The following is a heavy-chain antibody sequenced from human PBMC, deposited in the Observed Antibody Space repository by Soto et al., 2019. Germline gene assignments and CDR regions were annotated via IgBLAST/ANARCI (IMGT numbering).Heavy chain of an antibody. CDR2: INAGNGNT. D-gene: IGHD6-19*01. Sequence: QVQLVQSGAEVKKPGASVKVSCKASGYTFTSYAMHWVRQAPGQRLEWMGWINAGNGNTKYSQKFQGRVTITRDTSASTAYSELCSLRSEDTAVYYCARAQPQKWLKDCYFDLWGRGTLVTVSS. V-gene: IGHV1-3*01. CDR3: ARAQPQKWLKDCYFDL. J-gene: IGHJ2*01. CDR1: GYTFTSYA.